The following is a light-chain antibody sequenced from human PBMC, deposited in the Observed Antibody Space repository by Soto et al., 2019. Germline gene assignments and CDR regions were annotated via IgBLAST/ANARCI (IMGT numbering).Light chain of an antibody. V-gene: IGKV1-12*01. Sequence: DILMTQSPSSVSASVGDRVTITCRASQHITTWLAWYQQKPGKAPKLLFYAASSLQSGVPSRFSGSGSGTDFTLTINSLQPEDFATYDCQQANSFPITFGQGTRLEIK. CDR1: QHITTW. J-gene: IGKJ5*01. CDR2: AAS. CDR3: QQANSFPIT.